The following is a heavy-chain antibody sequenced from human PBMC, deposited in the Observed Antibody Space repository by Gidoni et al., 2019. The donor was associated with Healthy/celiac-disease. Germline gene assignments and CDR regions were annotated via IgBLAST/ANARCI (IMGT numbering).Heavy chain of an antibody. CDR1: GGSISSGGYY. CDR2: IYYSGST. V-gene: IGHV4-31*03. Sequence: QVQLQESGPGLVKPSQTLSLTCTVSGGSISSGGYYWSWIRQHPGKGLEWIGYIYYSGSTYYNPSLKSRVTISVDTSKNQFSLKLSSVTAADTAVYYCARASSSWYDYYYYYGMDVWGQGTTVTVSS. D-gene: IGHD6-13*01. J-gene: IGHJ6*02. CDR3: ARASSSWYDYYYYYGMDV.